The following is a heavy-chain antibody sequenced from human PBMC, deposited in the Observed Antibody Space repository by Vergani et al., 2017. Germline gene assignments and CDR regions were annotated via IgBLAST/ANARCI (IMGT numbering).Heavy chain of an antibody. CDR2: IYTSGST. CDR3: ARGGVSSSWHRDAFDI. J-gene: IGHJ3*02. Sequence: QVQLQESGPGLVKPSETLSLTCTVSGGSISSHYWSWIRQPPGKGLEWIGYIYTSGSTNYNPSLKSRVTISVDTSKNQCSLKLSSVTAADTAVYYCARGGVSSSWHRDAFDIWGQGTMVTVSS. V-gene: IGHV4-4*09. D-gene: IGHD6-13*01. CDR1: GGSISSHY.